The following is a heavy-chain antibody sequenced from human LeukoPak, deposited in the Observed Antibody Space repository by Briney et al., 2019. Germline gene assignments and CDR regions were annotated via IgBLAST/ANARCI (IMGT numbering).Heavy chain of an antibody. CDR2: INHSGST. V-gene: IGHV4-34*01. Sequence: SETLSLTCAVSGGSFSGYYWSWIRQPPGKGLEWIGEINHSGSTNYNPSLKSRVTISVDTSKNQFSLKLSSVTAADTAVYYCARHQTGYSYGYYFDYWGQGTLVIVSS. CDR1: GGSFSGYY. CDR3: ARHQTGYSYGYYFDY. J-gene: IGHJ4*02. D-gene: IGHD5-18*01.